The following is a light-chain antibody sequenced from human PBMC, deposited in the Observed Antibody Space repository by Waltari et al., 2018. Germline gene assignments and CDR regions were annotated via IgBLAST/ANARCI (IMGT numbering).Light chain of an antibody. CDR2: YDD. Sequence: QSVLTQPPSVSEAPRQRVTISCSGCTPNLANNAVNWYQQLPGKAPKLLIYYDDLLPSGVSDRFSASKSGTSASLAISGLQSEDEADYYCSVWDDSLNGQVFGGGTKLTVL. CDR1: TPNLANNA. J-gene: IGLJ2*01. CDR3: SVWDDSLNGQV. V-gene: IGLV1-36*01.